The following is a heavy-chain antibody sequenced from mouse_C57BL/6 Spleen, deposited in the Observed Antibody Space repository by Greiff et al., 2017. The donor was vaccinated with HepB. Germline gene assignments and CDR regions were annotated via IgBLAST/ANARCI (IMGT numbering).Heavy chain of an antibody. CDR2: INYDGSST. CDR3: ARTGLRGRDYYAMDY. CDR1: GFTFSDYY. J-gene: IGHJ4*01. Sequence: EVQLVESEGGLVQPGSSMKLSCTASGFTFSDYYMAWVRQVPEKGLEWVANINYDGSSTYYLDSLKSRFIISRDNAKNILYLQMSSLKSEDTATYYCARTGLRGRDYYAMDYWGQGTSVTVSS. V-gene: IGHV5-16*01. D-gene: IGHD2-2*01.